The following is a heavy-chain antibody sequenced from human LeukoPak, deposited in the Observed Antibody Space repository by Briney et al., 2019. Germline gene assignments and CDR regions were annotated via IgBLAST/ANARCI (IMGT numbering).Heavy chain of an antibody. J-gene: IGHJ6*04. D-gene: IGHD6-19*01. V-gene: IGHV3-7*03. Sequence: PGGSLRLSCAASGFTFSSYWMSWVCQAPGKGLEWVANIKQDGSEKYYVDSVKGRFTISRDNAKNSLYLQMNSLRAEDTAVYYCAREGSGWYWSYYYYGMDVWGKGTTVTVSS. CDR1: GFTFSSYW. CDR2: IKQDGSEK. CDR3: AREGSGWYWSYYYYGMDV.